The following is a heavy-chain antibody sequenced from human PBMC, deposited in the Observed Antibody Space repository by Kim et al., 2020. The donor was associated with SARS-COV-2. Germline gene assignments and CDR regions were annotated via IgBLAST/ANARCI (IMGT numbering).Heavy chain of an antibody. D-gene: IGHD3-10*01. J-gene: IGHJ5*02. V-gene: IGHV3-7*03. CDR2: IKQDGSEK. CDR1: GFTFSSYW. CDR3: ARDVFRGKFWFDP. Sequence: GGSLRLSCAASGFTFSSYWMSWVRQAPGKGLEWVANIKQDGSEKYYVDSVKGRFTISRDNAKNSLYLQMNSLRAEDTAVYYCARDVFRGKFWFDPWGQGTLVTVSS.